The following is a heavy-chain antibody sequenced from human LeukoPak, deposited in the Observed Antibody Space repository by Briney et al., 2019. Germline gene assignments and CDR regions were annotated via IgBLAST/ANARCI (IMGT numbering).Heavy chain of an antibody. J-gene: IGHJ4*02. CDR2: ISSSSSYI. CDR1: GFTFSGYS. Sequence: GGSLRLSCAASGFTFSGYSMNWVRQAPGKGLEWVSSISSSSSYIYYADSVKGRFTISRDNAKNSLYLQMNSLRAEDTAVYYCAREEQQLVQQIDYWGQGTLVTVSS. CDR3: AREEQQLVQQIDY. D-gene: IGHD6-13*01. V-gene: IGHV3-21*01.